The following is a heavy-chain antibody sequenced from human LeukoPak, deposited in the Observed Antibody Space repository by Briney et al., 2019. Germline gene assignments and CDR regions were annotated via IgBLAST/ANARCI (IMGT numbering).Heavy chain of an antibody. J-gene: IGHJ4*02. V-gene: IGHV3-66*01. D-gene: IGHD6-19*01. CDR2: IYSGGST. Sequence: GGSLRLSCVASGFTFEDFAMSWVRQAPGKGLEWVSVIYSGGSTYYADSVKGRFTISRDNSKNTLYLQMNSLRAEDTAVYYCARDSSGWSWGLWGQGTLVTVSS. CDR3: ARDSSGWSWGL. CDR1: GFTFEDFA.